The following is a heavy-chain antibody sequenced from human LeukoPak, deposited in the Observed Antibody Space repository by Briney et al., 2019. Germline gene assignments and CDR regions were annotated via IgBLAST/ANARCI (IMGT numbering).Heavy chain of an antibody. Sequence: SETLSLTCAVYGGSFSSSSFYWGWIRQPPGRGLEWIGSIYYSGSTSYNPSLKSRVTISVDTSKNQFSLKLSSVTAADTAVYYCARLPTITFFDYWGQGTLVTVSS. CDR2: IYYSGST. V-gene: IGHV4-39*01. CDR3: ARLPTITFFDY. J-gene: IGHJ4*02. CDR1: GGSFSSSSFY. D-gene: IGHD5-12*01.